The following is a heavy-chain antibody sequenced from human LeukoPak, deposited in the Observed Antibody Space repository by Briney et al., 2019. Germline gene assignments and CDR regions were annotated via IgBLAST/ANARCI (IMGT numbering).Heavy chain of an antibody. V-gene: IGHV3-23*01. CDR3: AKAGQGDN. CDR2: ISGSGGST. CDR1: GFTFTSYV. J-gene: IGHJ4*02. Sequence: PGGSLRLSCAAFGFTFTSYVMTWVRQAPGKGLEWVSSISGSGGSTWYADSVKGRFTISRDNSKNTIYLQMNSLRAEDTASYYCAKAGQGDNWGQGTLVIVSS.